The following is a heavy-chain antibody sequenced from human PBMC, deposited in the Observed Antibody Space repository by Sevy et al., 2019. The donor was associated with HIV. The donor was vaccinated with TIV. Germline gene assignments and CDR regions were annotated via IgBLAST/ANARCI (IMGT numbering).Heavy chain of an antibody. J-gene: IGHJ6*03. CDR1: GGTFSSYA. D-gene: IGHD2-2*01. CDR3: AGVPAAKNYYYYMDV. Sequence: ASVKVSCKASGGTFSSYAISWVRQAPGQGLEWMGGIIPIFGTANYAQKFQGRVTITADKSTSTAYMELSSLRSEDMAVYYCAGVPAAKNYYYYMDVWGKGTTVTVSS. CDR2: IIPIFGTA. V-gene: IGHV1-69*06.